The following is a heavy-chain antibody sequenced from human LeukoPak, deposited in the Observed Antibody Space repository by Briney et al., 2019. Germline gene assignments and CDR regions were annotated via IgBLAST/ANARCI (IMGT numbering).Heavy chain of an antibody. Sequence: GGSLRLSCAASGFTFSSYNMNWVRQAPGKGLEWVSSITTSSIYKYYGDSVKGRFTISRDNAKKSLYLQMNSLRAEDTAVYYCAKTTVTPPYYMDVWGKGTTVTVSS. CDR2: ITTSSIYK. V-gene: IGHV3-21*01. D-gene: IGHD4-11*01. CDR3: AKTTVTPPYYMDV. J-gene: IGHJ6*03. CDR1: GFTFSSYN.